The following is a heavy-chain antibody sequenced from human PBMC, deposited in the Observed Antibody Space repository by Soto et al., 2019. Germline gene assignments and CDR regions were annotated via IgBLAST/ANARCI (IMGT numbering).Heavy chain of an antibody. Sequence: SETLSLTCTVSGGSFSPNYWAWIRQPPGKGLEYIGDIYYSGSTNYNPSLKSRVTISLDSSKNQFSLQLRSVTAADTAMYYCAGVEKGCFDPWGQGTLVTVSS. CDR1: GGSFSPNY. J-gene: IGHJ5*02. V-gene: IGHV4-59*08. CDR2: IYYSGST. CDR3: AGVEKGCFDP.